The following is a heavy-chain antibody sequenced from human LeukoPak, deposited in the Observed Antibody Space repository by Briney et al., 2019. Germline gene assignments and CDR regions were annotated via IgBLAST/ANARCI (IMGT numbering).Heavy chain of an antibody. CDR2: IIPLFGIA. CDR1: GGTFSSYA. D-gene: IGHD3-22*01. CDR3: AYYDSSGYGFDY. V-gene: IGHV1-69*04. J-gene: IGHJ4*02. Sequence: SVKVSCKASGGTFSSYAISWVRQAPGQGLAWMGRIIPLFGIANYAQKFQGRVTITAEKSTSTAYMELSSMRSEDTAVYYCAYYDSSGYGFDYWGQGTLVTVSS.